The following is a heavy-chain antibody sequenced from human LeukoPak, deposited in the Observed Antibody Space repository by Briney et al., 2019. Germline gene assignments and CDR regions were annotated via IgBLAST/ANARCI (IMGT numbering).Heavy chain of an antibody. J-gene: IGHJ4*02. V-gene: IGHV3-7*01. CDR3: VKVAKYYYGSETYYFFEH. D-gene: IGHD3-10*01. CDR1: GFTFTTYW. Sequence: GGSLRLSCAASGFTFTTYWMSWVRQLPGKGLEWVANIDQDGTEKYYVDSVKGRFTISRDNAKNSLDLQMNSLRVEDTAIYYCVKVAKYYYGSETYYFFEHWGQGTPVTASS. CDR2: IDQDGTEK.